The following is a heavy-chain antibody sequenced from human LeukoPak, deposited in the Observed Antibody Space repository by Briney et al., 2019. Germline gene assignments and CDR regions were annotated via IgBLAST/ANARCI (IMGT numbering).Heavy chain of an antibody. V-gene: IGHV4-34*01. J-gene: IGHJ4*02. CDR2: INHSGST. D-gene: IGHD3-10*01. CDR3: ASGLKYYYGSGSYF. CDR1: GGSFSGYY. Sequence: KPSETLSLTCAVYGGSFSGYYWSWIRQPPGKGLEWIEEINHSGSTNYNPSLKSRVTISVDTSKNQFSLKLSSVTAADTAVYYCASGLKYYYGSGSYFWGQGTLVTVSS.